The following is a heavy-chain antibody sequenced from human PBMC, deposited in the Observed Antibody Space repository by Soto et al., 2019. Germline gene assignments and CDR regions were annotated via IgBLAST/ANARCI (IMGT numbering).Heavy chain of an antibody. V-gene: IGHV1-2*04. D-gene: IGHD3-9*01. J-gene: IGHJ6*02. CDR1: GYTFTGYY. CDR3: ARDGYYDILTGYYPGPGPLDYYYGMDV. Sequence: GASVKVSCKASGYTFTGYYMHWVRQAPGQGLEWMGWINPNSGGTNYAQKFQGWVTMTRDTSISTAYMELSRLRSDDTAVYYCARDGYYDILTGYYPGPGPLDYYYGMDVWGQGTTVTVSS. CDR2: INPNSGGT.